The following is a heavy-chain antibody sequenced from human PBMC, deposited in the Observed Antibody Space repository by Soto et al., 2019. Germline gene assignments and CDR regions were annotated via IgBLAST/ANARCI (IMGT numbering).Heavy chain of an antibody. CDR2: IYYSGST. J-gene: IGHJ5*02. CDR1: GGSISSGDYY. CDR3: ARVPPGSARWFDP. D-gene: IGHD6-25*01. V-gene: IGHV4-30-4*01. Sequence: QVQLQESGPGLVKPSQTLSLTCTVSGGSISSGDYYWSWIRQPPGKGLEWIGYIYYSGSTYYNPSLKSRVTISVDTSKNPFSLKLSSVTAADTAVYYCARVPPGSARWFDPWGQGTLVTVSS.